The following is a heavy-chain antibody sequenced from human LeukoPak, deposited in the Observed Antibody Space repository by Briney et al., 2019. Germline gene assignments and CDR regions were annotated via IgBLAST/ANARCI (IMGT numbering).Heavy chain of an antibody. CDR3: ARRGGANCLDY. CDR1: RVAPSRCA. D-gene: IGHD3-16*01. Sequence: SVNLSRNVSRVAPSRCAISCVSQAPGQGLEWMGRIIPILGIANYAQKFQGRVTITADKSTSTAYMELSSLRSEDTAVYYCARRGGANCLDYWGQGTLVTVSS. CDR2: IIPILGIA. V-gene: IGHV1-69*04. J-gene: IGHJ4*02.